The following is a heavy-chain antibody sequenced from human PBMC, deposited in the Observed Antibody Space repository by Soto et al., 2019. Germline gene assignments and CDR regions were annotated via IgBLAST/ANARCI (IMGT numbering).Heavy chain of an antibody. Sequence: VGSLRLSCAASGFTFSSYSMNWVRQAPGKGLEWVSYISSSSSTIYYADSVKGRFTISRDNAKNSLYLQMNSLRDEDTAVYYCARDLFGVLPLYGMDVWGQGTTVTVSS. CDR3: ARDLFGVLPLYGMDV. CDR1: GFTFSSYS. J-gene: IGHJ6*02. V-gene: IGHV3-48*02. CDR2: ISSSSSTI. D-gene: IGHD3-3*01.